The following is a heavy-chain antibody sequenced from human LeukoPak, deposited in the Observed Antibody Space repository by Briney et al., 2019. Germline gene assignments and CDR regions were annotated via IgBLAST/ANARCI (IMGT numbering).Heavy chain of an antibody. J-gene: IGHJ5*02. CDR1: GFTFSSYW. V-gene: IGHV3-7*03. CDR3: AREEEGYYYGSGSYFDP. D-gene: IGHD3-10*01. CDR2: IKQDGSEK. Sequence: AGGSLRLSCAASGFTFSSYWMSWVRQAPEKGLEWVANIKQDGSEKYYVDSVKGRFTISRDNAKNSLYLQMNCLRAEDTAVYYCAREEEGYYYGSGSYFDPWGQGTLVTVSS.